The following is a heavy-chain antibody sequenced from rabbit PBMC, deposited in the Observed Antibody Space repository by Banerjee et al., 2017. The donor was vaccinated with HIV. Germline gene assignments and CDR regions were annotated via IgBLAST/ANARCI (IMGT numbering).Heavy chain of an antibody. CDR2: INTSSGNT. CDR3: VRDAGNAVYGYVDLNL. Sequence: QEQLEESGGGLVQPEGSLTLTCTASGFSFSNKYVMCWVRQAPGKGLEWIACINTSSGNTVYATWAKGRFTISKTSSTTVTLQMTSLTAADTATYFCVRDAGNAVYGYVDLNLWGQGTLVTVS. V-gene: IGHV1S45*01. D-gene: IGHD6-1*01. J-gene: IGHJ4*01. CDR1: GFSFSNKYV.